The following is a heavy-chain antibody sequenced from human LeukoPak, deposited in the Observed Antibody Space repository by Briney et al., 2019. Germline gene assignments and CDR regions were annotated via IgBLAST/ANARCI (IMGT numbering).Heavy chain of an antibody. J-gene: IGHJ4*02. Sequence: GGSLRLSCAASGFTFSSHSLIWVRQAPGKGLEWVSGISSSSSYIFYADSMKGRLTISRDNAENSLSLQMNSLRAEDTAVYYCARVGPPGGSARSCYSQFDYWGQGNLVTVSS. CDR1: GFTFSSHS. D-gene: IGHD2-15*01. CDR3: ARVGPPGGSARSCYSQFDY. CDR2: ISSSSSYI. V-gene: IGHV3-21*01.